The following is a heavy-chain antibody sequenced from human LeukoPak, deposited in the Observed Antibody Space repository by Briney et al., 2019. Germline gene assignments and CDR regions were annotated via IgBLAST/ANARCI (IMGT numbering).Heavy chain of an antibody. CDR1: GGSISSSSYY. V-gene: IGHV4-39*07. Sequence: SETLSLTCTVSGGSISSSSYYWGWIRQPPGKGLEWIGSIYYSGSTYYNPSLKSRVTISVDTSKNQFSLKLSSVTAADTAVYYCARELIGMWELQYFDYWGQGTLVTVSS. D-gene: IGHD1-26*01. CDR2: IYYSGST. CDR3: ARELIGMWELQYFDY. J-gene: IGHJ4*02.